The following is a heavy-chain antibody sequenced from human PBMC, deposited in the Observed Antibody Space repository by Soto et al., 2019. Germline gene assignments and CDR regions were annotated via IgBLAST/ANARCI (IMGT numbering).Heavy chain of an antibody. CDR1: GFTLEENA. CDR2: IRSKVYGETT. J-gene: IGHJ5*02. CDR3: TRAYDNSRYWFDT. Sequence: GGSLRVSGGGSGFTLEENAMSWWRQAPGKGLEWVGFIRSKVYGETTEYAASVEGRFTISRDDSKGIPYLQMNSLKTEDTAVYYCTRAYDNSRYWFDTWGQRTLVPVSS. V-gene: IGHV3-49*03. D-gene: IGHD3-22*01.